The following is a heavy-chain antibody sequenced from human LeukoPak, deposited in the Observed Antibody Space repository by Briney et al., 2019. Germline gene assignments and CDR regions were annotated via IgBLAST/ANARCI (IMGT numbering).Heavy chain of an antibody. CDR1: GFTFSSYA. D-gene: IGHD3-3*01. Sequence: PGGSLRLSCAASGFTFSSYAMSWVRQAPGKGLEWVSAISGSGGSTYYADSVKGRFTISRGNSKNTLYLQMNSLRAEDTAVYYCAKGWDFWSGYIDYWGQGPLVTVSS. CDR2: ISGSGGST. V-gene: IGHV3-23*01. CDR3: AKGWDFWSGYIDY. J-gene: IGHJ4*02.